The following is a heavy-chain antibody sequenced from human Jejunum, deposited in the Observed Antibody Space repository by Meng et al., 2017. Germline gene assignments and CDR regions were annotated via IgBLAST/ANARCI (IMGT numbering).Heavy chain of an antibody. CDR1: GGSISGYY. D-gene: IGHD1-26*01. J-gene: IGHJ4*02. CDR2: IYYNGNT. V-gene: IGHV4-59*01. CDR3: ARGGSSIDY. Sequence: SETLSLTCTVSGGSISGYYWSWFRQPPGKGLEWIAYIYYNGNTKYNPSLQSRVTISLDTSKNQFSLKLTSVTAADTAVYYCARGGSSIDYWGQGTRVTCSS.